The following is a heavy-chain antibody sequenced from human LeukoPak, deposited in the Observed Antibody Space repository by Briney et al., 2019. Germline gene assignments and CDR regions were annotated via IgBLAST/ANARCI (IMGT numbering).Heavy chain of an antibody. D-gene: IGHD6-19*01. V-gene: IGHV3-30*18. CDR2: ISYDGSNK. Sequence: GASLRLSCAASGFTFSSYAMSWVRQAPGKGLEWVAVISYDGSNKYYADSVKGRFTISRDNSKNTLYLQMNSLRAEDTAVYYCAKGDSSGWLYYFDYWGQGTLVTVSS. CDR1: GFTFSSYA. J-gene: IGHJ4*02. CDR3: AKGDSSGWLYYFDY.